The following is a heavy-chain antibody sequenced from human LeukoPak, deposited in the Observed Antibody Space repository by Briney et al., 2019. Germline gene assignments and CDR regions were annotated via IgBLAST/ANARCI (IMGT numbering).Heavy chain of an antibody. CDR3: ARVTPMSILVVIPSTYFDY. D-gene: IGHD2-15*01. V-gene: IGHV3-7*01. CDR2: INQDGSEK. CDR1: GFTFSRYW. J-gene: IGHJ4*02. Sequence: PGGSLRLSCAASGFTFSRYWMNWVRQVPGKGLEWVANINQDGSEKDYVDAVKGRFTISRDNAKNSLILQMNSLRAEDTAVYYCARVTPMSILVVIPSTYFDYWGQGTLVTVSS.